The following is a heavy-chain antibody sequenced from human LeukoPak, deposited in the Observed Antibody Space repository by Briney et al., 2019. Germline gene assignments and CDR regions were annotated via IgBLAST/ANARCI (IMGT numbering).Heavy chain of an antibody. J-gene: IGHJ4*02. CDR2: INPNSGGT. D-gene: IGHD6-13*01. CDR1: GYTFTSYG. CDR3: ARVAAAAGSY. V-gene: IGHV1-2*02. Sequence: ASVKVSCKASGYTFTSYGISWVRQAPGQGLEWMGWINPNSGGTNYAQKFQGRVTMTRDTSISTAYMELSRLRSDDTAVYYCARVAAAAGSYWGQGTLVTVSS.